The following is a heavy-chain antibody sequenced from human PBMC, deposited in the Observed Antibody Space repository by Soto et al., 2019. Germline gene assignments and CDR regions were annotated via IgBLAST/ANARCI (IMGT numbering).Heavy chain of an antibody. Sequence: EVQLLESGGGLVQPGGSLRLSCAASGFTFSGCAMSWVRQAPGKGLEWVSAISDSGVSTYYADSVKGRFTISRDNSKNPLFLQRYSLRAEDTAVYYCPKGGDSYLYNAIGGWGQGDTGTGCS. J-gene: IGHJ6*02. CDR3: PKGGDSYLYNAIGG. CDR2: ISDSGVST. CDR1: GFTFSGCA. D-gene: IGHD2-21*02. V-gene: IGHV3-23*01.